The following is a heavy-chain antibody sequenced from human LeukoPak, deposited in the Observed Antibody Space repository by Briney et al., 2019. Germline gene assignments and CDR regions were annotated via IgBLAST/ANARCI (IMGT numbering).Heavy chain of an antibody. J-gene: IGHJ5*02. D-gene: IGHD3-10*01. CDR3: ARDSGSLMESWFDP. CDR1: GGSISSYY. V-gene: IGHV4-4*07. CDR2: IYTSGST. Sequence: KTSETLSLTCTVSGGSISSYYWSWIRQPAGKGLEWIGRIYTSGSTNYNPSLKSRVTMSVDTSKNQFSLKLSSVTAADTAVYYCARDSGSLMESWFDPWGQGTLVTVSS.